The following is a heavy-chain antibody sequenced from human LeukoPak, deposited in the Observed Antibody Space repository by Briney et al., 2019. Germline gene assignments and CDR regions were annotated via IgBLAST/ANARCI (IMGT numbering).Heavy chain of an antibody. J-gene: IGHJ4*02. CDR3: AKGYYGSGSYPRFDY. D-gene: IGHD3-10*01. CDR2: ISGSGSST. Sequence: GGSLRLSCAASGFTFSSYAMSWVRQAPGKGLEWVLAISGSGSSTYYADSVKGRFTISRDNSKNTLYLQMNSLRAEDTAVYYCAKGYYGSGSYPRFDYWGQGTLVTVSS. V-gene: IGHV3-23*01. CDR1: GFTFSSYA.